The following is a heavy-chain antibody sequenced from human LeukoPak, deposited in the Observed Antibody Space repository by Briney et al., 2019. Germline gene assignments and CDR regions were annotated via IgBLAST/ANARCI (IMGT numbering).Heavy chain of an antibody. J-gene: IGHJ4*02. CDR2: ISYDGSNK. D-gene: IGHD5-24*01. CDR3: ASSRSGWLQYNY. V-gene: IGHV3-30*04. Sequence: GGSLRLSCAASGFTYTKHAMHWVRQAPGKGLEWVAVISYDGSNKKYADSVKGRFTTSRDNSKNTLYLQMNSLRAEDTAVYYCASSRSGWLQYNYWGQGTLVTVSS. CDR1: GFTYTKHA.